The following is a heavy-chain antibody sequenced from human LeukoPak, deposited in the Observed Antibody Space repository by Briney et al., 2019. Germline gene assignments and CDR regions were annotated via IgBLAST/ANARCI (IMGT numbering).Heavy chain of an antibody. CDR1: GFTFSSYW. Sequence: GGSLRLSCAASGFTFSSYWMSRVRQAPGKGLEWVANIKQDGSEKYYVDSVKGRFTISRDNAKNSLYLQMNGLRAEDTAVYYCARDRSSSSLDYWGQGTLVTVSS. CDR2: IKQDGSEK. D-gene: IGHD6-6*01. V-gene: IGHV3-7*03. J-gene: IGHJ4*02. CDR3: ARDRSSSSLDY.